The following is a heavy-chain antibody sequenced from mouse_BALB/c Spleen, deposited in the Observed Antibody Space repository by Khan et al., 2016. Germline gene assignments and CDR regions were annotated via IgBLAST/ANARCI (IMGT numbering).Heavy chain of an antibody. V-gene: IGHV1-77*01. D-gene: IGHD1-2*01. CDR1: GYTFTDYY. CDR2: IFPGSGNT. CDR3: ARSYYGYFAMDY. Sequence: QVQLKQSGTELPRPGASVKLSCKASGYTFTDYYLHWVKQRTGQGLEWIGEIFPGSGNTYYNEKFKGKASLTADTSSSPAYMQLSSLTSEDSAVYFCARSYYGYFAMDYWGHRASVTVSS. J-gene: IGHJ4*01.